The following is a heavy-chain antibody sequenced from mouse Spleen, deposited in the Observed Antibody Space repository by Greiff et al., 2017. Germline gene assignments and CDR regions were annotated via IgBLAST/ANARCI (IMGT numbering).Heavy chain of an antibody. J-gene: IGHJ4*01. CDR2: IYPRSGNT. CDR3: AIRTGTGAMDY. Sequence: VKLQESGAELARPGASVKLSCKASGYTFTSYGISWVKQRTGQGLEWIGEIYPRSGNTYYNEKFKGKATLTADKSSSTAYMELRSLTSEDSAVYFCAIRTGTGAMDYWGQGTSVTVSS. V-gene: IGHV1-81*01. CDR1: GYTFTSYG. D-gene: IGHD4-1*01.